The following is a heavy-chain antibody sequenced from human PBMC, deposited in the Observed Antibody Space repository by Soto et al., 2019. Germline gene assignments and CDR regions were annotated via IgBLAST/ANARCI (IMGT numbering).Heavy chain of an antibody. J-gene: IGHJ3*02. D-gene: IGHD3-10*01. CDR2: IYYSGST. V-gene: IGHV4-59*08. CDR1: GGSISSYY. Sequence: LSLTCTVSGGSISSYYWSWIRQPPGKGLEWIGYIYYSGSTNYNPSLKSRVTISVDTSKNQFSLKLSSVTAADTAVYYCARSITMVRGVIYMAFDIWGQGTMVTVS. CDR3: ARSITMVRGVIYMAFDI.